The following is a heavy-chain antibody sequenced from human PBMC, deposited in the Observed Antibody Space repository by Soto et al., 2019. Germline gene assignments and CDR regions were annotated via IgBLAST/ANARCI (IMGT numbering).Heavy chain of an antibody. CDR3: ARIHYYDTSGYHD. CDR1: GFTFSSFA. Sequence: GRSLRLCCAASGFTFSSFAMSWVRQAPGKGLDWVSAISGSGGSTYSADSVKGRFTISRDNSKNTLYLQMNSLRAEDTAVYYCARIHYYDTSGYHDWGQGTLVHVCS. CDR2: ISGSGGST. V-gene: IGHV3-23*01. J-gene: IGHJ4*02. D-gene: IGHD3-22*01.